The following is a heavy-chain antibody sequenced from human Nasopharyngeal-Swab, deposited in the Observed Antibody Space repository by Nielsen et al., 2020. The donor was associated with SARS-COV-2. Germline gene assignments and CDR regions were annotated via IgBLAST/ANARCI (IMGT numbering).Heavy chain of an antibody. CDR3: ARGIVGAIDY. Sequence: GESLKISCAASGFTVGSNYMSWVRQAPGKGLEWVSVIYSGGSTYYADSVKGRFTISRDNSKNTLYLQMNSLRAEDTAVYYCARGIVGAIDYWGQGTLVTVSS. CDR1: GFTVGSNY. CDR2: IYSGGST. J-gene: IGHJ4*02. D-gene: IGHD1-26*01. V-gene: IGHV3-53*01.